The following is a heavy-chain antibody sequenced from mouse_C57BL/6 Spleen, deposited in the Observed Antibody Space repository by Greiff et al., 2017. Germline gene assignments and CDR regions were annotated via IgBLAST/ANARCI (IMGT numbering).Heavy chain of an antibody. V-gene: IGHV5-6*01. CDR1: GFTFSSYG. J-gene: IGHJ4*01. D-gene: IGHD1-1*01. CDR3: ARQGDYYGSSSYAMDY. CDR2: ISSGGSYT. Sequence: EVQLKESGGDLVKPGGSLKLSCAASGFTFSSYGMSWVRQTPDKRLEWVATISSGGSYTYYPDSVKGRFTLSRDNAKNTLYLQMSSLKSEDTAMYYCARQGDYYGSSSYAMDYWGQGTSVTVSS.